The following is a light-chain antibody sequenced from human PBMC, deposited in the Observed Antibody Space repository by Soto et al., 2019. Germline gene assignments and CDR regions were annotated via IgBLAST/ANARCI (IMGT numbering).Light chain of an antibody. CDR1: SSDVGGYNY. J-gene: IGLJ3*02. Sequence: QSALTQPASVSGSPGQSIAISCTGTSSDVGGYNYVSWYQQHPGKAPKVIIYEVTSRASGISNRFSGSKSGNTASLTISGLQVEDEADYYCSSFTNIHTGVFGGGTKLTVL. V-gene: IGLV2-14*01. CDR2: EVT. CDR3: SSFTNIHTGV.